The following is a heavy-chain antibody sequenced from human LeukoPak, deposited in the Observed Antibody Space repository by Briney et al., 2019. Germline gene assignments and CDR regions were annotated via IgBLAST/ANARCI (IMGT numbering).Heavy chain of an antibody. CDR2: ISVSGGST. J-gene: IGHJ4*02. V-gene: IGHV3-23*01. CDR1: VFTFSTYA. D-gene: IGHD6-19*01. CDR3: AKVPSSGWYCDY. Sequence: PGGSLRLSCAASVFTFSTYAMSWVRQAPGKGLEWVSAISVSGGSTYHADSVKGRFSISRDNSKNTLYLQMNSLRAEDTAIYYCAKVPSSGWYCDYWGQGTLVAVSS.